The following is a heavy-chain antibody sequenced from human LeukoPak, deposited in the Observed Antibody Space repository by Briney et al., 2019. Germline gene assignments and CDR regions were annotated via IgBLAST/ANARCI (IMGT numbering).Heavy chain of an antibody. J-gene: IGHJ6*02. Sequence: ASVTVSCKASRYTFPYHYMHWVRPAPGQELAWMGWINHNRGDTNYAQKFQDSVIKTRDTYSSTAYMELRRLTSDDTAVYYCARSSPVTKPYYYYGMDGWGQGSTVTVSS. V-gene: IGHV1-2*02. CDR2: INHNRGDT. D-gene: IGHD4-17*01. CDR3: ARSSPVTKPYYYYGMDG. CDR1: RYTFPYHY.